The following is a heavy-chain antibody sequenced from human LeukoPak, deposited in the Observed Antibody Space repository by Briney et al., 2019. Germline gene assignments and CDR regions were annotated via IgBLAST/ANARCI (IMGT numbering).Heavy chain of an antibody. CDR3: AKFNGHPTTNYYMDV. V-gene: IGHV3-23*01. CDR1: GFSFSRFA. J-gene: IGHJ6*01. D-gene: IGHD3-10*01. CDR2: IIDTGGST. Sequence: PGGSLRLPFQAPGFSFSRFALTWVPQAPGKGLEWGAGIIDTGGSTYYADPVRGGFTIPRDNSKNTLFLQMNSLRAEDTAVYYCAKFNGHPTTNYYMDVWAKGPRSPSPQ.